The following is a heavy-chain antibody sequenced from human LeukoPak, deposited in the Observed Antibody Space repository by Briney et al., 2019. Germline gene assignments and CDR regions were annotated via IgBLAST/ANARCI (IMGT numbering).Heavy chain of an antibody. D-gene: IGHD6-19*01. Sequence: ASVTVSCKASGYTFTGYYMHWVRQAPGQGLEWMGWINPNSGGTNYAQKFQGWVTMTRDTSISTAYMELSRLRSDDTAVYYCARSSGWYSDDYFDYWGQGTLVTVSS. V-gene: IGHV1-2*04. CDR2: INPNSGGT. CDR1: GYTFTGYY. J-gene: IGHJ4*02. CDR3: ARSSGWYSDDYFDY.